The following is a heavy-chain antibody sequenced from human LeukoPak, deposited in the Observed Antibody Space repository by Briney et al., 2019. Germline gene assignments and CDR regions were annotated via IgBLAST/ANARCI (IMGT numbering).Heavy chain of an antibody. Sequence: ASVKVSCKVSGYTLTELSMHWVRQAPGKGLEWMGGFDPEDGETIYAQKFQGRVTMTEDTSTDTAHMELSSLRSEDTAVYYCATQTGYYYYYYMDVWGKGTTVTVSS. CDR3: ATQTGYYYYYYMDV. D-gene: IGHD1-14*01. CDR1: GYTLTELS. V-gene: IGHV1-24*01. CDR2: FDPEDGET. J-gene: IGHJ6*03.